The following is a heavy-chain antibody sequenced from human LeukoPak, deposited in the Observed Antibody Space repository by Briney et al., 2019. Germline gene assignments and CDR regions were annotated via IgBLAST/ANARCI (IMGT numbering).Heavy chain of an antibody. Sequence: PGGSLRLSCAASGFSFSSNSMNWVRQAPGKGLEWVSYISGSSSTIYYADSVKGRFTISRDNAKNSLYLQMNSLRAEDTALYYCARTVAGTSMYYYYYYMDVWGKGTTVTVSS. J-gene: IGHJ6*03. D-gene: IGHD6-19*01. CDR2: ISGSSSTI. CDR1: GFSFSSNS. V-gene: IGHV3-48*01. CDR3: ARTVAGTSMYYYYYYMDV.